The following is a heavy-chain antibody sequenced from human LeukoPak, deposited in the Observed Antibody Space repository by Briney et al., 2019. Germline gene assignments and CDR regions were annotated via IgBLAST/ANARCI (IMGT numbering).Heavy chain of an antibody. CDR1: GFMFSDYY. CDR3: ARGSLTSLRHFDN. CDR2: ISGRGNHI. D-gene: IGHD2-21*02. V-gene: IGHV3-11*01. J-gene: IGHJ4*02. Sequence: GGSLRLSCAASGFMFSDYYITWIRQTPGKGLEWISYISGRGNHIYYADSAKGRFTLSRDNAKNSASLQMNSLRAEDTAIYYCARGSLTSLRHFDNWGQGTLVTVSS.